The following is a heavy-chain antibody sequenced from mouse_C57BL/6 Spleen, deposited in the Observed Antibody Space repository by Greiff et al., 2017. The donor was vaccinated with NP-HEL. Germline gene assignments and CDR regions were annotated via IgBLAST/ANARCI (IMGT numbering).Heavy chain of an antibody. D-gene: IGHD1-1*02. CDR2: ISYDGSN. V-gene: IGHV3-6*01. CDR1: GYSITSGYY. Sequence: ESGPGLVKPSPSLPLTCSVTGYSITSGYYWNWIRQFPGNKLEWMGYISYDGSNNYNPSLKNRISITRDTSKNQFFLKLNSVTTEDTATYYCAREGGNPYAMDYWGQGTSVTVSS. J-gene: IGHJ4*01. CDR3: AREGGNPYAMDY.